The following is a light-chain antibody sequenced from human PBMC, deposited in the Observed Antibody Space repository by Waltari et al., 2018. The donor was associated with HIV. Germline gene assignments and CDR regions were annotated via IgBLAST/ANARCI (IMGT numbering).Light chain of an antibody. CDR1: SSDVGGYKY. CDR2: EVT. Sequence: QSALTQPASMSGSPGQSITISCTGSSSDVGGYKYVSWYQHHPGRAPKLLIDEVTNRPSGISYRFSGSKSGNTASLTISGLQAEDEADYYCSSYTRSKLRVFGSGTKVTVL. V-gene: IGLV2-14*01. J-gene: IGLJ1*01. CDR3: SSYTRSKLRV.